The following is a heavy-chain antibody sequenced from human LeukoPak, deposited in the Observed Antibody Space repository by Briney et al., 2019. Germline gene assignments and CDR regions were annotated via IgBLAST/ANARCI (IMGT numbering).Heavy chain of an antibody. CDR1: GGSISSGDYY. Sequence: SETLSLTCTVSGGSISSGDYYWSWIRQPPGKGLEWIGYIYYSGSTYYNPSLKRRVTISVDTSKNQFSLKLSSVTAADTAVYYCASIPHEYYFDYWGQGTLVTVSS. CDR2: IYYSGST. CDR3: ASIPHEYYFDY. J-gene: IGHJ4*02. V-gene: IGHV4-30-4*01.